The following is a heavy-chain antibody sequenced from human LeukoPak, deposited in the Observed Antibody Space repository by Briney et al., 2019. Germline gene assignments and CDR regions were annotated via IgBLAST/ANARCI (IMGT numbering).Heavy chain of an antibody. CDR1: GVTLSPYG. CDR3: AKEGTRQVSTWYDL. Sequence: VQPGMSLRLSCAASGVTLSPYGMHWVRQAPGKGLEWVAVISYEGGTQHYADSVKGRFIISRDNPRNTMYLQMNILRTEDTAVYYCAKEGTRQVSTWYDLWGQGTQVIVSS. J-gene: IGHJ5*02. V-gene: IGHV3-30*18. CDR2: ISYEGGTQ. D-gene: IGHD3-10*01.